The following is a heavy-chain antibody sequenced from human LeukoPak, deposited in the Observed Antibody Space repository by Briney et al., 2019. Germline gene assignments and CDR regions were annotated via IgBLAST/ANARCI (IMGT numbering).Heavy chain of an antibody. CDR2: ITSGGDYI. D-gene: IGHD3-9*01. V-gene: IGHV3-21*01. Sequence: GGSLRLSCGASGFIFSSHWMAWVRQAPGKGLEWVSSITSGGDYIYYADSVKGRFTTSRDNAKNSLSLQLNSLRVEDAAVYYCARGHYDVLAASYKWTPDYWGQGTLVTVSS. CDR1: GFIFSSHW. CDR3: ARGHYDVLAASYKWTPDY. J-gene: IGHJ4*02.